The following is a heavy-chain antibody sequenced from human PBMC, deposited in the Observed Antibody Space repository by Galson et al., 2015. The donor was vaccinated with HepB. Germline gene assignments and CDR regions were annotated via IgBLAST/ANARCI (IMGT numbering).Heavy chain of an antibody. CDR1: GFTVSSNH. CDR2: ISGSGGST. CDR3: AKPFIVVVPAAISY. D-gene: IGHD2-2*02. J-gene: IGHJ4*02. V-gene: IGHV3-23*01. Sequence: SLRLSCAASGFTVSSNHMSWVRQAPGKGLEWVSAISGSGGSTYYADSVKGRFTISRDNSKNTLYLQMNSLRAEDTAVYYCAKPFIVVVPAAISYWGQGTLVTVSS.